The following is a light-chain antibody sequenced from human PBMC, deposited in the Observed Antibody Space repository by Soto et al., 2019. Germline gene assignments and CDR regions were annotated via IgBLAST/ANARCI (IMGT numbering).Light chain of an antibody. J-gene: IGKJ1*01. CDR1: QSVTTSY. V-gene: IGKV3-20*01. Sequence: DIVLTQSPCTLPLPPGHRATLSCKTSQSVTTSYLAWYPPKPGQAPRLLIYGTSNRASGIPDRFSGSGSATDFTLTISRLDHEDFAVYYCHQYGDSPQTFGQGTRV. CDR3: HQYGDSPQT. CDR2: GTS.